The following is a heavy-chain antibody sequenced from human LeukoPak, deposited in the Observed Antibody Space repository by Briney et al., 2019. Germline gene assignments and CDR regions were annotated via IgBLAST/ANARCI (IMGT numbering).Heavy chain of an antibody. CDR3: VRFALTSSLDH. Sequence: RGESLKISCKISGYKLTNNWIGWVRQVPGKGLEWMGLIYSPSFQGQVTLSVDASISTAYLQLSGLRASDTAIYYCVRFALTSSLDHWGQGTLVTVSS. CDR2: IY. V-gene: IGHV5-51*01. J-gene: IGHJ4*02. D-gene: IGHD6-13*01. CDR1: GYKLTNNW.